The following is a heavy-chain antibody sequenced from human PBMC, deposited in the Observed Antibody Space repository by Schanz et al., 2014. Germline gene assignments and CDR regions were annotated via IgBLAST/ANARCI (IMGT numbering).Heavy chain of an antibody. CDR1: GFIFRTYG. CDR2: IHYDGTYK. Sequence: QVHLVESGGGVVQPGGSLRLSCAASGFIFRTYGMHWVRQAPGKGLVWVAFIHYDGTYKYYADSVKGRFTISRDNSENTLYLQMISLRAEDTAVYYCAKLDGYAYGSMGQEYFDYWGQGTLVAVSS. D-gene: IGHD5-18*01. V-gene: IGHV3-30*02. CDR3: AKLDGYAYGSMGQEYFDY. J-gene: IGHJ4*02.